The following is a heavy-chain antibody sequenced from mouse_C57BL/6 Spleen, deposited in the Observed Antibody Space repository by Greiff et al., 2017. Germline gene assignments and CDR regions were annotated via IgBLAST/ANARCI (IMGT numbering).Heavy chain of an antibody. CDR3: ARLGGYLWYFDV. J-gene: IGHJ1*03. CDR2: IDPSDSYT. Sequence: QVQLQQPGAELVMPGASVKLSCKASGYTFTSYWMHWVKQRPGHGLEWIGEIDPSDSYTNYNQKFKGKSTLTVDKSSSTAYMQLSSLTSEDSAVYYCARLGGYLWYFDVWGTGTTVTVSS. D-gene: IGHD2-2*01. V-gene: IGHV1-69*01. CDR1: GYTFTSYW.